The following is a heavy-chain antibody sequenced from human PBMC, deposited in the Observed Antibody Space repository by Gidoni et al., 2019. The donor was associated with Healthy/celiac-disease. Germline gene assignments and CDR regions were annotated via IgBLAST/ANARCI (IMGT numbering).Heavy chain of an antibody. Sequence: EGQLVEPGGRLVTTGGTLRHCCALSGSTSSGRRIDWVRQAPGTGLEWVSSISSSSSYIYYADSVKGRFTISRDNAKNSLYLQMNSLRAEYTAVYYCARDRIYDFWSGYLLNWFDPWGQGTLVTVSS. CDR2: ISSSSSYI. D-gene: IGHD3-3*01. J-gene: IGHJ5*02. CDR3: ARDRIYDFWSGYLLNWFDP. V-gene: IGHV3-21*01. CDR1: GSTSSGRR.